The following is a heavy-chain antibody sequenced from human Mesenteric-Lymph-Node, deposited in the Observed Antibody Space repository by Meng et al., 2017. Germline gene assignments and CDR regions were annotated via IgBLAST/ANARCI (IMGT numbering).Heavy chain of an antibody. J-gene: IGHJ5*02. CDR2: IRSKANSYAT. CDR1: GFTFSGSA. D-gene: IGHD5-24*01. Sequence: VELVESGGGLGQPGGCLKLSGAASGFTFSGSAMHWFRQASGKGLEWVGRIRSKANSYATAYAASVKGRFTISRDDSKNTAYLQMNSLKTEDTAVYYCTNVDFDPWGQGTLVTVSS. V-gene: IGHV3-73*01. CDR3: TNVDFDP.